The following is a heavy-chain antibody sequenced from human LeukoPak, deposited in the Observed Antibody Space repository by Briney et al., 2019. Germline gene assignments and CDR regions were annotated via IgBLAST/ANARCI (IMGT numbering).Heavy chain of an antibody. J-gene: IGHJ4*02. CDR2: IYHSGST. D-gene: IGHD3-22*01. CDR1: GGSISSGGYS. V-gene: IGHV4-30-2*01. CDR3: ARANYYDSSGYYPFDY. Sequence: SETLSLTCAVSGGSISSGGYSWSWIRQPPGKGLEWIGYIYHSGSTYYNPPLKSRVTISVDRSKNQFSLKLSSVTAADTAVYYCARANYYDSSGYYPFDYWGQGTLVTVSS.